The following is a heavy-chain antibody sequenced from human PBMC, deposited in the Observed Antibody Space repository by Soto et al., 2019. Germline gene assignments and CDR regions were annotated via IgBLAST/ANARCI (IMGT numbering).Heavy chain of an antibody. J-gene: IGHJ4*02. V-gene: IGHV3-23*01. Sequence: EVHLLESGGGVVQPGKSLKISCATSGFAFSDYPMTWVRQPPGQGLEWVSGISASGEKPYYADSVKGRFTISRDNSKNTLALQMNSLRVEDTGRYYCAKLEWLEFGGDYWGQGTLVTVSS. CDR1: GFAFSDYP. D-gene: IGHD6-19*01. CDR3: AKLEWLEFGGDY. CDR2: ISASGEKP.